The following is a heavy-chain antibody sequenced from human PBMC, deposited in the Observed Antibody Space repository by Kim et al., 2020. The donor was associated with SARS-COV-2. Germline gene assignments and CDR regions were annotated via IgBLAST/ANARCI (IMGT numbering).Heavy chain of an antibody. V-gene: IGHV3-23*01. D-gene: IGHD6-19*01. J-gene: IGHJ4*02. CDR1: GFTFSNYA. CDR3: AKVTWDGLADY. Sequence: GGSLRLSCAASGFTFSNYAMSWVRQAPGKGLEWVSAISDSGGGRYYADSVKGRFTISRDNSTNTLYLQMNSLRAEDTALYYCAKVTWDGLADYWGQGTLV. CDR2: ISDSGGGR.